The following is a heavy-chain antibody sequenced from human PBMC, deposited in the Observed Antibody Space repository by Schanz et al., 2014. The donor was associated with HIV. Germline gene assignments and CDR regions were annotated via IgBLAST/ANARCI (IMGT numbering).Heavy chain of an antibody. D-gene: IGHD3-9*01. CDR1: GFTFSSYG. CDR3: ARELRYFDIGAFDI. Sequence: VQLVESGGGVVQPGRSLRLSCAVSGFTFSSYGMYWVRQAPGKGLEWVSAISGSGGSTYYADSVKGRFTISRDNSKNTLYLQMNSLRAEDTAVYFCARELRYFDIGAFDIWGQGTMVTVSS. V-gene: IGHV3-23*04. J-gene: IGHJ3*02. CDR2: ISGSGGST.